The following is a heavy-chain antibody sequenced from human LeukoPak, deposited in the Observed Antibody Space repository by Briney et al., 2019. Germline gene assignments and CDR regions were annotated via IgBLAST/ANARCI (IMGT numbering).Heavy chain of an antibody. CDR3: ARDQRMVRGFRDYYYYGMDV. D-gene: IGHD3-10*01. CDR1: GGSISSSNW. CDR2: IYHSGST. J-gene: IGHJ6*02. V-gene: IGHV4-4*02. Sequence: SETLSLTCAVSGGSISSSNWWSWVRQPPGKGLEWIGEIYHSGSTNYNPSLKSRVTISVDKSKNQFSLKLSSVTAAGTAVYYCARDQRMVRGFRDYYYYGMDVWGQGTTVTVSS.